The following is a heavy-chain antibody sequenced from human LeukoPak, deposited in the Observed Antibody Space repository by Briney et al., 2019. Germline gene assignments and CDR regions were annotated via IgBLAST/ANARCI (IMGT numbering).Heavy chain of an antibody. V-gene: IGHV3-30-3*01. CDR3: ARYYGSGSPYREYYFDY. CDR1: GFTFSSYA. CDR2: ISYDGSNK. J-gene: IGHJ4*02. Sequence: GGSLRLSCAASGFTFSSYAMHWVRQAPGKGLEWVALISYDGSNKYYADSVKGRFTISRDNSKNTLYLQMNSLRVEDTAVYYCARYYGSGSPYREYYFDYWGQGTLGTVSS. D-gene: IGHD3-10*01.